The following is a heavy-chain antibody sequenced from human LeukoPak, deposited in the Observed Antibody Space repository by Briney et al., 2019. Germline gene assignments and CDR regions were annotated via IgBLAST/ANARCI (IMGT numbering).Heavy chain of an antibody. V-gene: IGHV4-30-4*01. D-gene: IGHD1-26*01. Sequence: TSQTLSLTCTVSGGSISSGDYYGRWIRQPPGKGLEWIGYIYYSGSTCYNPSLKSRVTISVDTSKNQFSLKLSSVTAADTAVYYCARDSPTSYFDYWGQGTLVTVSS. CDR1: GGSISSGDYY. CDR3: ARDSPTSYFDY. CDR2: IYYSGST. J-gene: IGHJ4*02.